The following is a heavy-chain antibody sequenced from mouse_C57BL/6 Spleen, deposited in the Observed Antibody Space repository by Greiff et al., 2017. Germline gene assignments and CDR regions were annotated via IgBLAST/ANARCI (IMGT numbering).Heavy chain of an antibody. V-gene: IGHV1-82*01. CDR3: ARGDDY. CDR2: IYPGDGDT. CDR1: GYAFSSSW. J-gene: IGHJ3*01. Sequence: VQLQQSGPELVKPGASVQISCKASGYAFSSSWMNWVKQRPGKGLEWIGRIYPGDGDTNYNGKFKGKATLTADKSSSSAYMQLSSLTSEDSSVYFCARGDDYWGQGTLVTVSA.